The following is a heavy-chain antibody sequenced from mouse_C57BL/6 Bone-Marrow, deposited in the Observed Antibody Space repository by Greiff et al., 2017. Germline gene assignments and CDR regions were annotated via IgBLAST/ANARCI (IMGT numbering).Heavy chain of an antibody. CDR3: TTIITTVVGYFDV. V-gene: IGHV14-4*01. Sequence: VQLQQSGAGLVRPGASVKLSCTASGFNIKDDYMHWVKQRPEQGLEWIGWIDPENGDTEYASKFQGKATIAADTSSNTAYLQLISLPSEDTAVYYCTTIITTVVGYFDVWGTGTTVTVSA. CDR2: IDPENGDT. J-gene: IGHJ1*03. CDR1: GFNIKDDY. D-gene: IGHD1-1*01.